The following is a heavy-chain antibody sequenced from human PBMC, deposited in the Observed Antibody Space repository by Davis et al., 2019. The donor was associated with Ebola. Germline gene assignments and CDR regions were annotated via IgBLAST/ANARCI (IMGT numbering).Heavy chain of an antibody. V-gene: IGHV3-48*02. CDR3: ATDDYGY. J-gene: IGHJ4*02. Sequence: GESLKISCAASGFTLSSHNMDWVRQAPGKGLEWVSHISSSSSAMYYADSVKGRFTISRDNAKNSLYLQMNSLRDEDTAVYYCATDDYGYWGQGTLVTVSS. CDR1: GFTLSSHN. D-gene: IGHD4/OR15-4a*01. CDR2: ISSSSSAM.